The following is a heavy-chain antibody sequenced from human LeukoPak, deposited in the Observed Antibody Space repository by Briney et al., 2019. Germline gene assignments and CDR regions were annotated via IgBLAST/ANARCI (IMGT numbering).Heavy chain of an antibody. D-gene: IGHD5-12*01. Sequence: SQTLSLTCTVSGGSLSSGDYYWSWLRQPPGKGLEWIGYIYYSGSTYYNPALKSRVTISVDTSKNQFSLKLSSVAAAATAVYYCARAPVDWQFYYGMDVWGQGTTVTVSS. CDR3: ARAPVDWQFYYGMDV. CDR1: GGSLSSGDYY. V-gene: IGHV4-30-4*01. J-gene: IGHJ6*02. CDR2: IYYSGST.